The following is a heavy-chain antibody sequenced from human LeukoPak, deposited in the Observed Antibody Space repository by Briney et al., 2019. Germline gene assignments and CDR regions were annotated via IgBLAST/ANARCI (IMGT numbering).Heavy chain of an antibody. J-gene: IGHJ4*02. CDR2: IYYSGST. CDR1: GGSISSYY. Sequence: PSETLSLTCTVSGGSISSYYWSWIRQPPGKGLEWIGYIYYSGSTNYNPSLKSRVTISVDTSKNQFSLKLSSVTAADTAVYYCARLDSSSWKRTFDYWGQGTLVTVSS. CDR3: ARLDSSSWKRTFDY. V-gene: IGHV4-59*01. D-gene: IGHD6-13*01.